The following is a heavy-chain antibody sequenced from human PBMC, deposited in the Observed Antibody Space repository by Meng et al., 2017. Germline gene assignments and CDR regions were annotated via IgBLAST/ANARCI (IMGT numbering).Heavy chain of an antibody. J-gene: IGHJ3*02. Sequence: GESLKISCAASGFTFSSYAMSWVRQAPGKGLEWVSAISGSGGSTYYADSVKGRFTISRDNSKNTLYLQMNSLRAEGTAVYYCARDHDSSGYYYSSGAFDIWGQGTMVTVSS. CDR2: ISGSGGST. CDR1: GFTFSSYA. V-gene: IGHV3-23*01. CDR3: ARDHDSSGYYYSSGAFDI. D-gene: IGHD3-22*01.